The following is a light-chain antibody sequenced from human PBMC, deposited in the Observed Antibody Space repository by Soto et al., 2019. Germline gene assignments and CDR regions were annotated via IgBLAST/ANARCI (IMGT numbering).Light chain of an antibody. J-gene: IGLJ1*01. CDR3: KSYAGSNTYV. Sequence: QSVLTQPASVSGSPGQSITISCTGTSSDVGSYIYVSWYQHHPGKAPKLMIYDVSNRPSGVSNRFSGSKSGNTASLTVSGLQAADEADYFCKSYAGSNTYVFGSGTKVTVL. CDR2: DVS. V-gene: IGLV2-14*01. CDR1: SSDVGSYIY.